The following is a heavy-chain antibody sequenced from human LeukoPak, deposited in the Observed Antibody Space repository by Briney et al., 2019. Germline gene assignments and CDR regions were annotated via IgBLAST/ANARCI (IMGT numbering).Heavy chain of an antibody. D-gene: IGHD3-10*01. CDR1: GGSISRYY. CDR2: IYYSGST. V-gene: IGHV4-59*08. Sequence: SETLSLTCTVSGGSISRYYWSWIRQPPGKGLEGIGYIYYSGSTNYNPSLKSRVTIPVATSKNKFSLKLSSVPAADTAVYYCARYYGSGSLSESYYFDYWGQGTLVTVSS. CDR3: ARYYGSGSLSESYYFDY. J-gene: IGHJ4*02.